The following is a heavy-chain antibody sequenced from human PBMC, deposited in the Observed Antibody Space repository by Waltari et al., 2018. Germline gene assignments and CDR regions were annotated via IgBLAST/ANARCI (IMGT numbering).Heavy chain of an antibody. CDR3: ARVRAIAAGTASYYYALDV. V-gene: IGHV4-4*07. CDR2: IYSSGST. D-gene: IGHD6-13*01. CDR1: GGSITNYY. Sequence: QVQLQESGPGLVKPSETLSLTCTPSGGSITNYYWTWIRQPAGKGLEWIGRIYSSGSTTTYNPSLKSRVSMSLDASKNQFFLRLTSVTAADTAVYFCARVRAIAAGTASYYYALDVWGQGTTVTVSS. J-gene: IGHJ6*02.